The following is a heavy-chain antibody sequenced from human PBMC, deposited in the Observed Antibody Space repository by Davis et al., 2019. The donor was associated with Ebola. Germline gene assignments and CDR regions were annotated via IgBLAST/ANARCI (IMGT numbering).Heavy chain of an antibody. CDR3: IKDFGSS. CDR1: RFTFDDYA. V-gene: IGHV3-43*02. J-gene: IGHJ4*02. D-gene: IGHD6-6*01. Sequence: PGGSLRLSCAASRFTFDDYAIHWVRQAPGKGLEWVSFISGDGRSTIYADSVRGRFTISRDNSRSSLHLHMNNVTTGDTALYYCIKDFGSSWGQGTLVTVSS. CDR2: ISGDGRST.